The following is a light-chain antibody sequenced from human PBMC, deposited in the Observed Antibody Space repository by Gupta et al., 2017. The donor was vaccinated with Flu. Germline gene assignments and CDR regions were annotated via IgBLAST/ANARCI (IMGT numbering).Light chain of an antibody. V-gene: IGLV4-69*01. Sequence: RLTSTLTCWHTTYPIPLHQRQPEKGPRYLMKINSDGSHTQGDGFPGRFSGSSSGTDRYLTISVLPSEDEADYYCQTGGTAMMLFGGGTKLTVL. CDR2: INSDGSH. J-gene: IGLJ2*01. CDR1: CWHTTYP. CDR3: QTGGTAMML.